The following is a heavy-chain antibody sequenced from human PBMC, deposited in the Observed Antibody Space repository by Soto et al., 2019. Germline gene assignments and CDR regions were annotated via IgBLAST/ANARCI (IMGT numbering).Heavy chain of an antibody. Sequence: QVQLQQWGAGLLKPSETLSLTCAVYGGSFSGYYWSWIRQPPGKGLEWIGEINHSGSTNYNPSLKKQVTISVNTTKNQFFRTLSSVTAADTAVDYCARRGQFIAAAGGNWFDPWGQGTLVTVSS. J-gene: IGHJ5*02. CDR1: GGSFSGYY. V-gene: IGHV4-34*01. CDR2: INHSGST. D-gene: IGHD6-13*01. CDR3: ARRGQFIAAAGGNWFDP.